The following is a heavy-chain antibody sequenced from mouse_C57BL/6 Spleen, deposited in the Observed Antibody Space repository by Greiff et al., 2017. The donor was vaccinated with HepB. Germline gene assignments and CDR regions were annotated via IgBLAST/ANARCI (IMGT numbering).Heavy chain of an antibody. J-gene: IGHJ4*01. CDR2: IRLKSDNYAT. CDR3: TSYNWDGTFYAMDY. D-gene: IGHD4-1*01. V-gene: IGHV6-3*01. CDR1: GFTFSNYW. Sequence: EVKLVESGGGLVQPGGSMKLSCVASGFTFSNYWMNWVRQSPEKGLEWVAQIRLKSDNYATHYAESVKGRFTISRDDSKSSVYLQMNNLRAEDTGIYYCTSYNWDGTFYAMDYWGQGTSVTVSS.